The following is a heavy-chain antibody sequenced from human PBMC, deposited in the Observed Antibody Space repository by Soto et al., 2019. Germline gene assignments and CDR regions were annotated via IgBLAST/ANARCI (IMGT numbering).Heavy chain of an antibody. CDR3: ARETNYYGPGQYEMDV. CDR2: ISAYNGNT. Sequence: GASVKVSCKASGYTFTSYGISWVRQAPGQGLEWMGWISAYNGNTNYAQKLQGRVTMTTDTSTSTAYMELRSLRSDDTAVYYCARETNYYGPGQYEMDVWGQGTTVTVSS. CDR1: GYTFTSYG. J-gene: IGHJ6*02. D-gene: IGHD3-10*01. V-gene: IGHV1-18*04.